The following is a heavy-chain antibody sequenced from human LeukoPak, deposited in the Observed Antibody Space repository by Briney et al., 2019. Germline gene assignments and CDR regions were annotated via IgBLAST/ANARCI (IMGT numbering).Heavy chain of an antibody. V-gene: IGHV4-39*01. D-gene: IGHD5-12*01. CDR3: ARGGGYILGYAY. CDR1: GGSISSSSYY. Sequence: SETLSLTCTVSGGSISSSSYYWGWIRQPPGKGLEWIGSIYYSGSTYYNPSLKSRVTISVDTSKNQFSLKLSSVTAADTAVYYCARGGGYILGYAYWGQGTQVTVSS. J-gene: IGHJ4*02. CDR2: IYYSGST.